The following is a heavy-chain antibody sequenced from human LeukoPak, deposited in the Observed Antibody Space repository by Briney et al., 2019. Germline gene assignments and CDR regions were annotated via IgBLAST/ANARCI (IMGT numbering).Heavy chain of an antibody. CDR3: AKVGLPDALINWIDS. V-gene: IGHV3-30*18. J-gene: IGHJ5*01. CDR2: MSKDGATI. D-gene: IGHD2-2*01. CDR1: GFTFSRHG. Sequence: PGGSLRLSCAASGFTFSRHGMHWARHAPGKGLKWVAGMSKDGATIRYEGSVEGRFTISRDNSKNTVYLQMNSLRAEDTAVYYCAKVGLPDALINWIDSWGRGTLVTVSS.